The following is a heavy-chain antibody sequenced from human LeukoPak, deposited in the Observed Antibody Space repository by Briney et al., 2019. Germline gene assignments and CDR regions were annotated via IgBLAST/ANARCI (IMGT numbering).Heavy chain of an antibody. CDR1: GGSFSGYY. CDR3: ARGLKLYYYGSGSLDYYYYYGMDV. CDR2: INHNGST. D-gene: IGHD3-10*01. Sequence: TSETLSLTCAVYGGSFSGYYWSWIRQPPGKGLEWSGEINHNGSTNYYPSLQGRGTISVDTSKNQFSLKLSSVTAADTAVYYCARGLKLYYYGSGSLDYYYYYGMDVWGQGTTVTVSS. V-gene: IGHV4-34*01. J-gene: IGHJ6*02.